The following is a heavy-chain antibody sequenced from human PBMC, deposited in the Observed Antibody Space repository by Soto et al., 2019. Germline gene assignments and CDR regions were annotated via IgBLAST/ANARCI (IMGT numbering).Heavy chain of an antibody. J-gene: IGHJ6*02. D-gene: IGHD3-3*01. Sequence: QMQLVQSGPEVKKPGTSVKLSCKASGLTFSSSAVQWVRQSRGQRLEWIGWIVAGSGDTKYAQRFHERVTFSRDMSTDTAYMELSSLRSDDTGVYYCAARSDPRFYYSDMDVWGQGTTVTVSS. CDR3: AARSDPRFYYSDMDV. CDR2: IVAGSGDT. V-gene: IGHV1-58*01. CDR1: GLTFSSSA.